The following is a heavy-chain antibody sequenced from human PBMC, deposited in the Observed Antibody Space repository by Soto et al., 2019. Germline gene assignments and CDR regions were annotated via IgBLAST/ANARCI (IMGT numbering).Heavy chain of an antibody. J-gene: IGHJ5*02. CDR2: ISAGGGNT. CDR3: AKHAEYQLVSWFDP. D-gene: IGHD2-2*01. CDR1: GFSFSTYA. Sequence: EVQLLESGGGLVQPGGCLRLSCAVSGFSFSTYAMSWVRQAPGKGLEWVSGISAGGGNTYYADSVRGRFTISRDNSKDTLYLKITSLRAEDTAFYYCAKHAEYQLVSWFDPWGQGTLVTVSS. V-gene: IGHV3-23*01.